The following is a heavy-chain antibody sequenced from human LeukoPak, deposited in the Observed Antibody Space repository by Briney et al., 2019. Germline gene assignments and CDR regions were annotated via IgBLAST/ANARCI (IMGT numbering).Heavy chain of an antibody. V-gene: IGHV4-4*07. CDR3: ARLGSSGWYYYGMDV. J-gene: IGHJ6*02. D-gene: IGHD6-19*01. CDR2: IYISGST. Sequence: SETLSLTCPVSGGSISSYYWNWIRQPAGEGLEWIGRIYISGSTNYNPSLKSRVIMSVDTSKNQFSLKLSSVTAADTAVYYCARLGSSGWYYYGMDVWGQGTTVTVSS. CDR1: GGSISSYY.